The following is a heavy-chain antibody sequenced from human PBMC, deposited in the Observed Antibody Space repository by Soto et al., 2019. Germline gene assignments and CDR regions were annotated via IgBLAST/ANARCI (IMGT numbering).Heavy chain of an antibody. Sequence: QVQLVQSGAEVKKPGASVKVSCKASGYTFTSFGISWVRQAPGQGLEWMGWISAYNGNTNYAENLQGRVTMTTDTPTSTAYMELRSLRSADTAVYYCAIDHRGGTDAFDIWGQGKMVTVSS. CDR3: AIDHRGGTDAFDI. CDR2: ISAYNGNT. J-gene: IGHJ3*02. CDR1: GYTFTSFG. D-gene: IGHD2-15*01. V-gene: IGHV1-18*01.